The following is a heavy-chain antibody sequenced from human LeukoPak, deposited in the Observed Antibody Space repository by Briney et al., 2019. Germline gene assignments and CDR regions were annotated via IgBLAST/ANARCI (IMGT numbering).Heavy chain of an antibody. J-gene: IGHJ4*02. CDR1: GFTFSSYS. Sequence: PGGSLRLSCAASGFTFSSYSMNWVRQAPGKGLEWVSYISSGSGTIYYAHSVKGRFTISKDNAKNSLYLQMNSLRAEDTAVYYCASRTNQRAIDYWGQGALVTVSS. V-gene: IGHV3-48*01. CDR3: ASRTNQRAIDY. D-gene: IGHD2-8*01. CDR2: ISSGSGTI.